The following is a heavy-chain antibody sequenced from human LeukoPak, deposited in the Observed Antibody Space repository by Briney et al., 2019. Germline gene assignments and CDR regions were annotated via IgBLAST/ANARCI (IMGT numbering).Heavy chain of an antibody. CDR2: ISSSGTTI. D-gene: IGHD3/OR15-3a*01. J-gene: IGHJ3*02. CDR3: ARDWTKGLDDAFDI. V-gene: IGHV3-48*03. CDR1: GFTFNSYW. Sequence: GGSLRLSCAASGFTFNSYWMVWFRQAPGKGLEWVSYISSSGTTIYYADSVKGRFTISRDNAKNSLYLQMNSLRAEGTAVYYCARDWTKGLDDAFDIWGQGTMVTVSS.